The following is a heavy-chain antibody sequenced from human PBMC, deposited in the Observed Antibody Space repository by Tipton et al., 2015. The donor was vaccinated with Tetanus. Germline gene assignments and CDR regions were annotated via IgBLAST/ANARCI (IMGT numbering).Heavy chain of an antibody. CDR3: AREPAPQDIVVVVAATPDAFDI. Sequence: QLVQSGAEVKKPGASVKVSCKASGYTFTSYYMHWVRQAPGQGLEWMGIINPNGGSTSYAQKFQGRVTMTRDTSTSTVYMELSSLRSEDTAVYYCAREPAPQDIVVVVAATPDAFDIWGQGTMVTVSS. D-gene: IGHD2-15*01. CDR2: INPNGGST. CDR1: GYTFTSYY. V-gene: IGHV1-46*01. J-gene: IGHJ3*02.